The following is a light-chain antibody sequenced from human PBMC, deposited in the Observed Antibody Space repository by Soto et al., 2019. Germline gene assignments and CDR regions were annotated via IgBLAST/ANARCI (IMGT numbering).Light chain of an antibody. CDR1: SSDVGGYNY. V-gene: IGLV2-14*01. CDR2: EVS. Sequence: QSALTQPASVSGSPGQSITISCTKTSSDVGGYNYVSWYQQQPGKAPKLMIYEVSNRPSGVSNRFSGSKSGTSASLAITGLQAEDEAHYYCQSYDSGLSAAVFGGGTKLTVL. J-gene: IGLJ2*01. CDR3: QSYDSGLSAAV.